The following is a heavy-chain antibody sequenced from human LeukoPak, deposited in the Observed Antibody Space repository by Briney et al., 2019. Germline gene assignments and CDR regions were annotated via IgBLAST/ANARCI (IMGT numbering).Heavy chain of an antibody. Sequence: PSETLSLTCTVSGGSISSYYWSWIRQPAGKGLEWIGRIYTSGSTNYNPSLKSRVTMSVDTSKNQFSLKLSSVTAADTAVYYCARGNRYYGSGIPYGMDVWGQGTTVTVSS. J-gene: IGHJ6*02. CDR1: GGSISSYY. CDR3: ARGNRYYGSGIPYGMDV. V-gene: IGHV4-4*07. D-gene: IGHD3-10*01. CDR2: IYTSGST.